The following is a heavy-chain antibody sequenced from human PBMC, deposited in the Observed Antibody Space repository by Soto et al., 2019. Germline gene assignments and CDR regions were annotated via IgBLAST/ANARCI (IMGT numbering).Heavy chain of an antibody. J-gene: IGHJ6*02. Sequence: SETLSLTCAVSGGSISSSNWWNWVRQPPGKGLQWIGEIYHSGNTNYNPSLKSRVTISVDKSKNQFSLKLSSVTAADTAVYYCAIREYYYCGMDVWGQGTTVPVSS. D-gene: IGHD4-17*01. CDR3: AIREYYYCGMDV. CDR1: GGSISSSNW. V-gene: IGHV4-4*02. CDR2: IYHSGNT.